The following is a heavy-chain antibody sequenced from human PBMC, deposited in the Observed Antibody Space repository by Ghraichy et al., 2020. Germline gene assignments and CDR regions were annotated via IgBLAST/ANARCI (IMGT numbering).Heavy chain of an antibody. CDR3: AREGDERSYYDFWSGIPHKSLDY. CDR2: ISSSSSYI. D-gene: IGHD3-3*01. J-gene: IGHJ4*02. Sequence: GGSLRLSCAASGFTFSSYSMNWVRQAPGKGLEWVSSISSSSSYIYYADSVKGRFTISRDNAKNSLYLQMNSLRAEDTAVYYCAREGDERSYYDFWSGIPHKSLDYWGQGTLVTVSS. CDR1: GFTFSSYS. V-gene: IGHV3-21*01.